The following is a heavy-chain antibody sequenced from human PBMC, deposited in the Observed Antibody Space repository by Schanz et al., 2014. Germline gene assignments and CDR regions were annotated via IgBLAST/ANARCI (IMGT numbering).Heavy chain of an antibody. V-gene: IGHV3-74*01. CDR2: INSDGSSA. CDR3: TRGSGSRSYGWYYDS. Sequence: EVQLVESWCFFFPPFFSLRLSCAASGFPFSSYWMHWVRQAPGKGLVWISRINSDGSSASYADSVKGRFTISRDNAKNTLYLQMNSVRAEDSAVYYCTRGSGSRSYGWYYDSWGQGTLVTVSS. J-gene: IGHJ4*02. CDR1: GFPFSSYW. D-gene: IGHD3-10*01.